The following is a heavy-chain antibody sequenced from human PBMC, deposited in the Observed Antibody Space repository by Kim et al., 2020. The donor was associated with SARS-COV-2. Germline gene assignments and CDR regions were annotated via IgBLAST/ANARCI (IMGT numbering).Heavy chain of an antibody. CDR2: IYPGDSDT. V-gene: IGHV5-51*01. J-gene: IGHJ5*02. Sequence: GESLKISCKGSGYSFTSYWIGWVRQMPGKGREWMGIIYPGDSDTRYSPSFQGQVTISADKSISTAYLQWSSLKASDTAMYYCARSQLWSMKSLFPFDPWGQGTLVTVSS. CDR3: ARSQLWSMKSLFPFDP. CDR1: GYSFTSYW. D-gene: IGHD3-10*01.